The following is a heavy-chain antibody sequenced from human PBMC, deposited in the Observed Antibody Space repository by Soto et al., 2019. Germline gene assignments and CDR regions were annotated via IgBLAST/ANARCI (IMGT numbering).Heavy chain of an antibody. D-gene: IGHD6-13*01. CDR2: ISAYNGNT. V-gene: IGHV1-18*03. CDR1: GYTFTSYG. Sequence: QVQLVQSGAEVKKPGASVKVSCKASGYTFTSYGISWVRQAPGQGLEWMGWISAYNGNTNYAQKLQGRVTMTTDTSTSTADMGQRSLRSDDMAVYYCAGRHSSSWYGGGCAFDIWGQGTMVTVSS. J-gene: IGHJ3*02. CDR3: AGRHSSSWYGGGCAFDI.